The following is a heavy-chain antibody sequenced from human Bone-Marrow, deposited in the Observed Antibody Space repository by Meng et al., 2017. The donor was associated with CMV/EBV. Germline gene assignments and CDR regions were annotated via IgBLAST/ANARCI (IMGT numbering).Heavy chain of an antibody. J-gene: IGHJ3*02. Sequence: GGSLRLSCAASGFTFSSYEMNWVRQAPGKGLEWVSYISSSGSTIYYADSVKGRFTISRDNAKNSLYLQMNSLRAEDTAVYYCAREHCSSTSCYFAFDIWGQGTMVTVSS. V-gene: IGHV3-48*03. CDR2: ISSSGSTI. CDR1: GFTFSSYE. CDR3: AREHCSSTSCYFAFDI. D-gene: IGHD2-2*01.